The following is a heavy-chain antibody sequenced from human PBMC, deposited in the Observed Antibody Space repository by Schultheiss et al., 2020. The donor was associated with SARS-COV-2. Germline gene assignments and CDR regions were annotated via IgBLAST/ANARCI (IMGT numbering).Heavy chain of an antibody. V-gene: IGHV3-66*01. CDR1: GFTVSSNY. CDR3: ARAFGVVRPSALWYFDL. D-gene: IGHD3-3*01. J-gene: IGHJ2*01. Sequence: GGSLRLSCAASGFTVSSNYMSWVRQAPGKGLEWVSVIYSGGSTYYADSVKGRFTISRDNSKNTLYLQMNSLRAEDTAVYYCARAFGVVRPSALWYFDLWGRGTLVTVSS. CDR2: IYSGGST.